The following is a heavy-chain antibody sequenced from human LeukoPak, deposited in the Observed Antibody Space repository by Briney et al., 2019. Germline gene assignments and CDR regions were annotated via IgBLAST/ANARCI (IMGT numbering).Heavy chain of an antibody. CDR3: ARDVHSDNDYYAMDV. D-gene: IGHD5-12*01. Sequence: PGGSLSLSCAASGFTFSSFSVIWVRQAPGQGLEGVTSISTTSTYIYYADSVKGSFTISRDNANSSLYLQMSSLRAEDTAVYYCARDVHSDNDYYAMDVWGQGTTVTVSS. J-gene: IGHJ6*02. V-gene: IGHV3-21*01. CDR1: GFTFSSFS. CDR2: ISTTSTYI.